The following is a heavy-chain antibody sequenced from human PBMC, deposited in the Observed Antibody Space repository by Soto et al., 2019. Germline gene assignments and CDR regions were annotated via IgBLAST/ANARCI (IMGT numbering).Heavy chain of an antibody. CDR1: GDSIGRGGYY. CDR3: ARGRQAAAFYY. J-gene: IGHJ4*02. D-gene: IGHD6-13*01. V-gene: IGHV4-31*03. Sequence: PSETLSLTCTVSGDSIGRGGYYWTWIRQHPGKGLEWIAYIYTTGSTYYNPSLKSRVGISVDTSKNQFSLKLSSVTAADTAVYYCARGRQAAAFYYWGQGTLVTVSS. CDR2: IYTTGST.